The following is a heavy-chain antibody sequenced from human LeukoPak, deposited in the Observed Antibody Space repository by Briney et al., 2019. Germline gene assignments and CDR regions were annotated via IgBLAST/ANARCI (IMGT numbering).Heavy chain of an antibody. Sequence: PGGSLRLSCALSGFTFSSYTMNWVRQAPGKGLEWVSSISISSYTYYADSVKGRFAISRDNAKDSLYLQMNSLRAEDTAVYYCARQRFGELFSPFDYWGQGTLVTVSS. J-gene: IGHJ4*02. V-gene: IGHV3-21*01. CDR1: GFTFSSYT. CDR3: ARQRFGELFSPFDY. D-gene: IGHD3-10*01. CDR2: ISISSYT.